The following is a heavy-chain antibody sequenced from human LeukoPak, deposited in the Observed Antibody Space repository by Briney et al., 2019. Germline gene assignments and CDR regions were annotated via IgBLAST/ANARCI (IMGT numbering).Heavy chain of an antibody. CDR2: ISHNGVGT. V-gene: IGHV3-64*01. D-gene: IGHD4-17*01. CDR1: GFTFITYA. CDR3: AREIYGDSDTYCFDY. J-gene: IGHJ4*02. Sequence: PGWPLRLSWEASGFTFITYAMHGVGQPPGKGLEYVYAISHNGVGTYYANSVKDRFTISRDNSKNTLFLQMGSLRAEDLAVYYCAREIYGDSDTYCFDYWGQGTLVTVSS.